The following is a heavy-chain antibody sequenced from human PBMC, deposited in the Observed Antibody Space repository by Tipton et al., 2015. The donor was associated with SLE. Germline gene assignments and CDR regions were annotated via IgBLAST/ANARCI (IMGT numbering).Heavy chain of an antibody. J-gene: IGHJ5*02. CDR3: ATMVNYYDSRPDNWFDP. CDR1: GGSFSGYY. V-gene: IGHV4-34*01. CDR2: INHSGST. D-gene: IGHD3-22*01. Sequence: TLSLTCAVYGGSFSGYYWSWIRQPPGKGLEWIGEINHSGSTNYNPTLKSRVTISVDTSKNQFSLKLSSVTAAETAVYYCATMVNYYDSRPDNWFDPWGQGTLVTVSS.